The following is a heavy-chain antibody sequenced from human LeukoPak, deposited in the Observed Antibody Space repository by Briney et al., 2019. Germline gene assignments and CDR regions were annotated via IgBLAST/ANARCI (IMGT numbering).Heavy chain of an antibody. CDR1: GYTLTELS. CDR2: FDPEDGET. V-gene: IGHV1-24*01. CDR3: ATYPDNYYDSSGYYYFDY. Sequence: GASVKVSCKLSGYTLTELSMHWVRQAPGKGLEWMGGFDPEDGETIYAQKFQGRVTMTEDTSTDTAYMELSSLRSEDTAVYYCATYPDNYYDSSGYYYFDYWGQGTLVTVSS. D-gene: IGHD3-22*01. J-gene: IGHJ4*02.